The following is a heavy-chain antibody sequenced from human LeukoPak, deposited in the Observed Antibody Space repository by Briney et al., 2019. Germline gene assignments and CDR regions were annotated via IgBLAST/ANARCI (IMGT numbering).Heavy chain of an antibody. CDR2: ISGSGGIT. J-gene: IGHJ5*02. CDR1: GFTFSSYA. Sequence: GSLRLSCAASGFTFSSYAMSWVRQAPGKGLGWVSTISGSGGITYYALSVKGRFTISRDNSKNTLYLQMNSLRAEDTAVYYCAKDKFIGEVVPAAIRFDPWGQGALVTVSS. D-gene: IGHD2-2*02. CDR3: AKDKFIGEVVPAAIRFDP. V-gene: IGHV3-23*01.